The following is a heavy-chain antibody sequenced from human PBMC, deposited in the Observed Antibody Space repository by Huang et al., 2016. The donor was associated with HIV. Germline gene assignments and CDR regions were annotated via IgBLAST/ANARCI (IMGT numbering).Heavy chain of an antibody. D-gene: IGHD3-10*01. CDR3: ARFRGPQVTLNWLDP. CDR2: VSTYNGHT. V-gene: IGHV1-18*01. J-gene: IGHJ5*02. CDR1: GYTFFTYS. Sequence: QVQLVQSGPEMKKPGASVNVSCKASGYTFFTYSISWVRQAPGKGLEWMGWVSTYNGHTNYAQKFQGRLTLTTDVSTSSAYMELKNLRSDDTAVYYCARFRGPQVTLNWLDPWGQGTLVTVSS.